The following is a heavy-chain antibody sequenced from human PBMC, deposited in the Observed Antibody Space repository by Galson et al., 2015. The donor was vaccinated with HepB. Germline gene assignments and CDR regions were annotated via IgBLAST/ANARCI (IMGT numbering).Heavy chain of an antibody. CDR1: GFTFSANS. V-gene: IGHV3-48*04. CDR3: ARARYIDL. CDR2: ISSSSTTI. J-gene: IGHJ2*01. Sequence: SLRLSCAASGFTFSANSMNWVRQAPGKGLEWISYISSSSTTIYYADSVKGRFTISRDNAKNSLHLQMNSLRAEDTAVYYCARARYIDLWGRGTLVTVSS.